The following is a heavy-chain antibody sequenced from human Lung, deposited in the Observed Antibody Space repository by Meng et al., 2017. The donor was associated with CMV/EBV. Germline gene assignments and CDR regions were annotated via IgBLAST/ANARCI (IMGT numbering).Heavy chain of an antibody. J-gene: IGHJ5*02. Sequence: QLQEPAPGLVKPSGTLSLTCTVSGGSISSYYWRWIRQPPGKGLEWIGYIYYSGSTNYNPSLKSRVTISVDTSKNQFSLKLSSVTAADTAVYYCAREEGIGGFDPWGQGTLVTVSS. CDR1: GGSISSYY. CDR3: AREEGIGGFDP. V-gene: IGHV4-59*01. CDR2: IYYSGST. D-gene: IGHD3-10*01.